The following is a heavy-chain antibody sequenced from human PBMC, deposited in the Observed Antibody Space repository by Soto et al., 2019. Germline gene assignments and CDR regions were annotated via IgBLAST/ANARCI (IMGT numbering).Heavy chain of an antibody. CDR3: ARSGGLDRDFNY. V-gene: IGHV1-69*12. D-gene: IGHD2-15*01. CDR1: GGTFSSDS. CDR2: IIPMFDTP. J-gene: IGHJ4*02. Sequence: QVQLVQSGAEVKKPGSSVKVSCKASGGTFSSDSFSWVRQAPGQGLEWMGGIIPMFDTPIYAQKFRARVTITADESTSTSYMQLSSPRSGDTAVYYCARSGGLDRDFNYWGQGSLVTVSS.